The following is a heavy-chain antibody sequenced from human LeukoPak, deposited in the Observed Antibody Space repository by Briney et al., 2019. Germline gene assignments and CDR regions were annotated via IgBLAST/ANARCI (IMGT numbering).Heavy chain of an antibody. J-gene: IGHJ6*03. CDR3: ARGNQLWLPHRYYYYMDV. Sequence: EASVKVSCKASGGTFSSYTISWVRQAPGQGLEWMGRIIPILGIANYAQKSQGRVTITADKSTSTAYMELSSLRSEDTAVYYCARGNQLWLPHRYYYYMDVWGKGTTVTVSS. CDR1: GGTFSSYT. CDR2: IIPILGIA. V-gene: IGHV1-69*02. D-gene: IGHD5-18*01.